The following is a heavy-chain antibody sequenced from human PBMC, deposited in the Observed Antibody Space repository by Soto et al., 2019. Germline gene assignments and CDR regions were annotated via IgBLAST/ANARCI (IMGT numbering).Heavy chain of an antibody. V-gene: IGHV1-2*02. D-gene: IGHD6-13*01. Sequence: XAVKVWCTASGYPLTCYYMDWGRQSPGQGLEWMGWINPNSGGTNYAQKFQGRVTMTRDTSISTAYMELSRLRSDDTAVYYCARGSRGWFLDLTLDIWGQGTMVTVSS. J-gene: IGHJ3*02. CDR3: ARGSRGWFLDLTLDI. CDR2: INPNSGGT. CDR1: GYPLTCYY.